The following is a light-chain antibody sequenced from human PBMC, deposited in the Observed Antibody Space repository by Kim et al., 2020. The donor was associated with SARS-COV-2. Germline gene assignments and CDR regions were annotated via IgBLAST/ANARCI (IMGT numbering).Light chain of an antibody. CDR2: EGS. CDR3: SSYAGSSTLV. CDR1: SSDVGSYNL. Sequence: GQSITISCTGTSSDVGSYNLVSWYQQHPGKAPKLMIYEGSKRPSGVSNRFSGSKSGNTASLTISGLQAEDEADYYCSSYAGSSTLVFGGGTQLTVL. V-gene: IGLV2-23*01. J-gene: IGLJ3*02.